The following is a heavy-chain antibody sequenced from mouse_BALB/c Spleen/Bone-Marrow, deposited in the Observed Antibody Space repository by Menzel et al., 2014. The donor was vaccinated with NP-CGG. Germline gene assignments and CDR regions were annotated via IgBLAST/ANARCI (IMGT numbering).Heavy chain of an antibody. CDR3: ARDEKVRIYWYFDV. V-gene: IGHV7-3*02. CDR2: IRNKANGYTT. D-gene: IGHD2-14*01. J-gene: IGHJ1*01. CDR1: GFTFTDYY. Sequence: EVQRVESGGGLVQPGGSLRLSCATSGFTFTDYYMSWVRQPPGKALEWLGFIRNKANGYTTEYSASVKGRFTISRDNSQSIHYLQMNTLRAEDSATYYCARDEKVRIYWYFDVWGAGTTVTVSS.